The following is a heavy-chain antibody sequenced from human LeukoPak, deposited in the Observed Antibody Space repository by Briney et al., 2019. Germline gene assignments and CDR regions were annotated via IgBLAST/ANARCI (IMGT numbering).Heavy chain of an antibody. D-gene: IGHD3-10*01. CDR3: ARDLGVTDLWYFDL. V-gene: IGHV4-59*01. CDR2: VYYNGRT. CDR1: GGSIRSYY. Sequence: SETLSLTCSVSGGSIRSYYWSWIRQPPGKGLEWIGNVYYNGRTNYNPSLKSRVTISLDTSKNYFSLNLRSVTAADTAVYYCARDLGVTDLWYFDLWGRGTLVTVSS. J-gene: IGHJ2*01.